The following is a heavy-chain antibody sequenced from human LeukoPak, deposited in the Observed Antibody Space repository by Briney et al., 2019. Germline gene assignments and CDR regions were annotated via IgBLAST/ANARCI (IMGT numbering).Heavy chain of an antibody. CDR3: ARLDGYSSGWYYFDY. D-gene: IGHD6-19*01. Sequence: ASVKVSCKASGYTFTSYGISWVRQAPGQGLEWMRWIRAYNGNTNYAQKLQGRLTMTTDTSTSTAYMELRSLRFDDTAVYYCARLDGYSSGWYYFDYWGQGTLVTVSS. V-gene: IGHV1-18*01. CDR1: GYTFTSYG. J-gene: IGHJ4*02. CDR2: IRAYNGNT.